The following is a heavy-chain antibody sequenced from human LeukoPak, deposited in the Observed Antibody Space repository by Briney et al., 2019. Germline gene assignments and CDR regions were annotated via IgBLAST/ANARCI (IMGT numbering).Heavy chain of an antibody. D-gene: IGHD6-13*01. CDR2: INPNSGGT. Sequence: ASVKVSCKASGYTFTGYYMHWVRQAPGQGLEWMGWINPNSGGTNYAQKFQGRVTMTRDTSISTAYMELSRLRSDDTAVHYCARGVAAAGTGAYYYYYMDVWGKGTTVTVSS. J-gene: IGHJ6*03. CDR1: GYTFTGYY. CDR3: ARGVAAAGTGAYYYYYMDV. V-gene: IGHV1-2*02.